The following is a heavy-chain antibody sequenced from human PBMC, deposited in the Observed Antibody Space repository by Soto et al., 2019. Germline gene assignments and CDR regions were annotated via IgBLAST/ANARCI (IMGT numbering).Heavy chain of an antibody. D-gene: IGHD7-27*01. CDR3: ARARLGAQGSAWYFDL. CDR2: IYYSGST. CDR1: GGSISSYY. V-gene: IGHV4-59*01. Sequence: QVQLQESGPGLVKPSETLSLTCTVSGGSISSYYWSWIRQPPGKGLEWIGYIYYSGSTNYNPSLKSRVTLTVDTSKNQSSLKLSSVTAADTAVYYCARARLGAQGSAWYFDLWGRGTLVTVSS. J-gene: IGHJ2*01.